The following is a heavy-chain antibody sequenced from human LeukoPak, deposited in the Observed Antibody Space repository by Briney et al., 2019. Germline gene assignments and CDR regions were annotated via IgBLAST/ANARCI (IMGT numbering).Heavy chain of an antibody. D-gene: IGHD3-22*01. J-gene: IGHJ4*02. CDR2: INPNSGGT. CDR1: GYTFTGYY. Sequence: ASVKVSCKASGYTFTGYYMHWVRQAPGQRLEWMGWINPNSGGTNYAQKFQGRVTMTRDTSISTAYMELSRLRSDDTAVYYCARCLYNYYDSSGYYYWGQGTLVTVSS. CDR3: ARCLYNYYDSSGYYY. V-gene: IGHV1-2*02.